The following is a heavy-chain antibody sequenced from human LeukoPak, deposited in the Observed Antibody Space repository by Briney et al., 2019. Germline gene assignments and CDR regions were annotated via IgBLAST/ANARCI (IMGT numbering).Heavy chain of an antibody. CDR1: GCTVSSNY. D-gene: IGHD3-22*01. CDR2: ISSHGGST. V-gene: IGHV3-64D*09. J-gene: IGHJ4*02. Sequence: GGSLTLSCAASGCTVSSNYMSWVRQAPGKGLEYVSAISSHGGSTYYADSVKGRFTISRDSSKNTLYLQMSSLRAEDTAVYYCVKDEAPYYYDSGGYYFGDWGQGTLVTVSS. CDR3: VKDEAPYYYDSGGYYFGD.